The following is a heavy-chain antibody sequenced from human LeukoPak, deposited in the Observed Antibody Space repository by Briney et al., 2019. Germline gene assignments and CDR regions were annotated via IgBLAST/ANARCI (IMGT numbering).Heavy chain of an antibody. CDR1: GFTFRNDW. D-gene: IGHD2-21*02. CDR3: TTRFIVVVTASDY. Sequence: GGALRLSCAACGFTFRNDWMSWVRQAPGKGLEWVGRIKSKTDGGTTHYVAHLKGRFTISRDDSKNTRYLQMNSLKTEDTAVYYCTTRFIVVVTASDYWGQGTLVTVSS. J-gene: IGHJ4*02. CDR2: IKSKTDGGTT. V-gene: IGHV3-15*01.